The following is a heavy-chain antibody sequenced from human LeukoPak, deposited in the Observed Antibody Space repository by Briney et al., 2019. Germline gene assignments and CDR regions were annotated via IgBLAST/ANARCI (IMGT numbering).Heavy chain of an antibody. D-gene: IGHD6-19*01. J-gene: IGHJ6*03. CDR3: ASIAVAGTGDYYYMDV. CDR1: GFTFSNYW. CDR2: INQDGSEI. V-gene: IGHV3-7*01. Sequence: PGGSLRLSCAASGFTFSNYWMSWVRQAPGKGLEWLANINQDGSEIYYVDSVKGRFTISRDNGKNSLYLQMNSLRAEDTAVYYCASIAVAGTGDYYYMDVWGKGTTVTVSS.